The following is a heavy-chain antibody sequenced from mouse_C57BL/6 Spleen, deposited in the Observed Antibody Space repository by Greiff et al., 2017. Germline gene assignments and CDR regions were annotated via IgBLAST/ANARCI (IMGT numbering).Heavy chain of an antibody. Sequence: LVESDAELVKPGASVKLSCKVSGYTFTDHTIHWMKQRPEQGLEWIGSIYTSDGSTKYHEKFKGKATLTADKSSSTAYMQRNSLTSEDAAVYFCARGEIYYYGSSPSWFAYWGQGTLVTVAA. CDR2: IYTSDGST. D-gene: IGHD1-1*01. J-gene: IGHJ3*01. CDR3: ARGEIYYYGSSPSWFAY. CDR1: GYTFTDHT. V-gene: IGHV1-78*01.